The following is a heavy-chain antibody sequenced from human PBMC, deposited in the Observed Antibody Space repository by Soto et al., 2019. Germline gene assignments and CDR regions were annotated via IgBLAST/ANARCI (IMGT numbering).Heavy chain of an antibody. J-gene: IGHJ1*01. CDR2: ITGSGNST. CDR1: GFTFGTYA. CDR3: AKDGGIAGAVEYFQH. Sequence: EVQLLESGGGLVQPGGSLRLSCAASGFTFGTYAMNWVRQAPGKGLEWVSGITGSGNSTYYADSVKGRLTISRDNSKNTLHLQMNSLRAEDTAVYYCAKDGGIAGAVEYFQHWGQGTLVTVSS. V-gene: IGHV3-23*01. D-gene: IGHD6-13*01.